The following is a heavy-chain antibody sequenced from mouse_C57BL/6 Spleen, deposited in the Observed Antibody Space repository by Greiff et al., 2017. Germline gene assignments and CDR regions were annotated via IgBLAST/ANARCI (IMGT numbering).Heavy chain of an antibody. CDR3: ARQDGYYAMDY. CDR1: GFTFSDYG. D-gene: IGHD2-3*01. CDR2: ISSGSSTI. J-gene: IGHJ4*01. Sequence: EVQLVESGGGLVKPGGSLKLSCAASGFTFSDYGMHWVRQAPEKGLEWVAYISSGSSTIYYADTVKGRFTISRDNAKNTLFLQMTSLRSEDKAMYYCARQDGYYAMDYWGQGTSVTVSS. V-gene: IGHV5-17*01.